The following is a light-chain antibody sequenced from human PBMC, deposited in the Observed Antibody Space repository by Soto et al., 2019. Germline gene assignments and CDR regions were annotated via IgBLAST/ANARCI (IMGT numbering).Light chain of an antibody. CDR1: SSNIGNNA. J-gene: IGLJ1*01. Sequence: QSVLTQPPSVSEAPRQRVTISCSGSSSNIGNNAVHWYQQLPEKPPKLLIYYDDLRASGVSDRLSASKSGSSASLAISGLKSEDEADYYCASWNDSLNAYVFGPGTKLTVL. V-gene: IGLV1-36*01. CDR2: YDD. CDR3: ASWNDSLNAYV.